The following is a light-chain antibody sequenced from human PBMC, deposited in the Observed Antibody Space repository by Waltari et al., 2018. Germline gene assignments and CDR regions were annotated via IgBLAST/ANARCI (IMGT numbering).Light chain of an antibody. V-gene: IGLV2-14*03. Sequence: QSALTQPASVSGSPGQSITISCSGVGSAVGASDSVSWPQHHPGNAPQVIIYDVTNRPSGVSVSFSASKSANTASLTISRLQPEDEADYYCSSQTLDGLVLFGGGTRLTVL. CDR1: GSAVGASDS. CDR3: SSQTLDGLVL. CDR2: DVT. J-gene: IGLJ2*01.